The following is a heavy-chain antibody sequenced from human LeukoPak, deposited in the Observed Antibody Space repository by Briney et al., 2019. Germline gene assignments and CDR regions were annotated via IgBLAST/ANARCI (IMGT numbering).Heavy chain of an antibody. D-gene: IGHD6-6*01. CDR1: GFTFSRYA. CDR2: ISSNGGST. Sequence: GGSLRLSCAASGFTFSRYAMHWVRQAPGKGLEYVSGISSNGGSTYYANSVKGRFTISRDNSKNTLYLQMGSLRAEDMAVYYCAREYSSSSVDYWGQGTLVTVSS. J-gene: IGHJ4*02. V-gene: IGHV3-64*01. CDR3: AREYSSSSVDY.